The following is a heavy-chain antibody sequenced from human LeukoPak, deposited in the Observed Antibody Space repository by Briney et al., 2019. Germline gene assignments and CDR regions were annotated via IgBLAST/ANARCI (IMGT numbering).Heavy chain of an antibody. V-gene: IGHV4-59*01. Sequence: PSETLSLTCTVSGGSISSYYWSWIRQPPGKGLEWIGYIYYSGSTNYNPSLKSRVTISVDTSKNQFSLKLSSVTAADTAVYYCARLPLDYGEEENFDYWGQGTLVTVSS. J-gene: IGHJ4*02. D-gene: IGHD4-17*01. CDR2: IYYSGST. CDR1: GGSISSYY. CDR3: ARLPLDYGEEENFDY.